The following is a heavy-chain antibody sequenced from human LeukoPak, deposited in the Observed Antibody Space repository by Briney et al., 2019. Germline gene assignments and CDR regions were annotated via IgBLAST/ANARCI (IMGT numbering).Heavy chain of an antibody. CDR3: VKGRYNWRKVRVGLSYYYYYRMDV. CDR2: ISSNGGST. V-gene: IGHV3-64D*06. J-gene: IGHJ6*02. D-gene: IGHD1-1*01. Sequence: GGSLRLSCSASGFTLSSYAMHWVRQAPGKGLEYVSAISSNGGSTYYADSVKGRFTISRDNSKNTLYLQMGSLRAEDTAVYYCVKGRYNWRKVRVGLSYYYYYRMDVWGQGTTVTASS. CDR1: GFTLSSYA.